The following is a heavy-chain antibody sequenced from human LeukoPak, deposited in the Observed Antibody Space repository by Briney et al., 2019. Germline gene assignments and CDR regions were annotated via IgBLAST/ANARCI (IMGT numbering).Heavy chain of an antibody. CDR1: GGSISSYY. Sequence: SETLSLTCTVSGGSISSYYWSWIRQPPGKGLEWIGYIYYSGSTNYDPSLKSRVTISVDTSKNQFSLKVSSVTAADTAVYYCARDVVYYYGSGSPGGWFDPWGQGTLVTVSS. V-gene: IGHV4-59*01. CDR3: ARDVVYYYGSGSPGGWFDP. J-gene: IGHJ5*02. CDR2: IYYSGST. D-gene: IGHD3-10*01.